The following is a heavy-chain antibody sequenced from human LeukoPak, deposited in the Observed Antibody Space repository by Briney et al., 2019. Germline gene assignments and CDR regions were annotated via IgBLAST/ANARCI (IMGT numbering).Heavy chain of an antibody. J-gene: IGHJ4*02. V-gene: IGHV3-48*01. D-gene: IGHD4-11*01. CDR2: IGSSSSPI. Sequence: GGSLRLSCAASGFTFSAYSMNWVRQAPEKGLEWVSYIGSSSSPIYYADSVKGRFTISRGNAKNSLYLQMDSLRAEDTAVYYCARDQAYSFDYWGQGTLVTVSS. CDR1: GFTFSAYS. CDR3: ARDQAYSFDY.